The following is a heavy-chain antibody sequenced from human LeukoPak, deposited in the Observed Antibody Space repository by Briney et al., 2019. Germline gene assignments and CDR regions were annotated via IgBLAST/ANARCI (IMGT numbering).Heavy chain of an antibody. CDR1: GYTFIGYY. D-gene: IGHD3-16*02. Sequence: ASVKVSCKASGYTFIGYYIHWVRQAPGQGLEWMGWINPNSGGTNYAQKFQGRVTMTRDTSISTAYMELSRLRSDDTAVYYCARDILGGQIVTFGGVIGYWGQGTLVTVSS. V-gene: IGHV1-2*02. J-gene: IGHJ4*02. CDR2: INPNSGGT. CDR3: ARDILGGQIVTFGGVIGY.